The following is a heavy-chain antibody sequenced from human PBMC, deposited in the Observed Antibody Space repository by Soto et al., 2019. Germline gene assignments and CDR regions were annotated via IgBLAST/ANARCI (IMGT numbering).Heavy chain of an antibody. D-gene: IGHD3-10*01. CDR1: GLIFSNYK. CDR3: AKDLGFSAPTAFDY. V-gene: IGHV3-23*01. CDR2: ISASGGST. Sequence: GGSLRLSCAASGLIFSNYKMHWVRQAPGKGLVWVSGISASGGSTDYTDSVKGRFTVARDSSKNTVYLQMNILGAEDTAVYFCAKDLGFSAPTAFDYWGLGTQVTVSS. J-gene: IGHJ4*02.